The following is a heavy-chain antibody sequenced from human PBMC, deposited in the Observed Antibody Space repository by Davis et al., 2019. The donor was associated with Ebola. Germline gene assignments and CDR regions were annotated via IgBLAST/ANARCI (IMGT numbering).Heavy chain of an antibody. D-gene: IGHD6-19*01. J-gene: IGHJ5*02. CDR3: AKDLFLAMIAVAGTKWFDP. V-gene: IGHV3-30*04. CDR2: TSHNEREK. Sequence: PGGSLRLSCAASGFTFSNHAMHLVRQAPGKGLEWVAVTSHNEREKFYGESVKGRFTISRDNSRNTLYLQMNSLRAEDTAVYYCAKDLFLAMIAVAGTKWFDPWGQGTLVTVSS. CDR1: GFTFSNHA.